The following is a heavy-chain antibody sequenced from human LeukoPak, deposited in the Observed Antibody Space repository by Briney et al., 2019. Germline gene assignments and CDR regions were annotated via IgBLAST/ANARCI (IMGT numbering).Heavy chain of an antibody. CDR1: GFTFSNYA. D-gene: IGHD1-7*01. Sequence: PGGSLRLSCAASGFTFSNYAMHWVRQAPGKGLEWVAVISYDGSNKYYADSVKGRFTISRDNSKNTLYLQMNSLRAEDTAVYYCARITGTTTDPNWGQGTLVTVSS. J-gene: IGHJ4*02. V-gene: IGHV3-30*01. CDR3: ARITGTTTDPN. CDR2: ISYDGSNK.